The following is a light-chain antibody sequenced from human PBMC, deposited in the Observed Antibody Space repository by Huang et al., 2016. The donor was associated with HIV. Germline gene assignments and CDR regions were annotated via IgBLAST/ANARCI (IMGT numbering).Light chain of an antibody. V-gene: IGKV1-9*01. CDR2: AAS. CDR1: QGISSF. Sequence: IQLTQSPSSLSASVGDRVTITCRASQGISSFLAWYQQKPGKAPKLLMYAASTLHSGVPLRFSGSGSGTDFTLTISSLQPEDFATYYCQQFNNYPLTFGGGSKVEIK. J-gene: IGKJ4*01. CDR3: QQFNNYPLT.